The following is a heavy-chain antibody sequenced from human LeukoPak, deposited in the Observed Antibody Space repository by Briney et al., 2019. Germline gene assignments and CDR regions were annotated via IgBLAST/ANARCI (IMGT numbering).Heavy chain of an antibody. J-gene: IGHJ4*02. CDR3: ATYFRAALCSGPSGPITRFDY. D-gene: IGHD2-2*01. Sequence: GGCLRLSCTASGFTFSSFWMTWVRQAPEKGPEWVASISHDGSQSYYVDSVKGRFTISRDNAKNSLYLQMNSLRPEDTAMYYCATYFRAALCSGPSGPITRFDYWGQGTLAIVSS. V-gene: IGHV3-7*03. CDR1: GFTFSSFW. CDR2: ISHDGSQS.